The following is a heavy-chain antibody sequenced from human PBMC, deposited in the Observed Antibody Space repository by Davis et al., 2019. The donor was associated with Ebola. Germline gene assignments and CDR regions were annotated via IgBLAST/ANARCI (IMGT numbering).Heavy chain of an antibody. CDR3: ARVIAAAAPYYFDY. CDR2: TYYRSKWYN. D-gene: IGHD6-25*01. CDR1: GDSVSSNSGA. V-gene: IGHV6-1*01. J-gene: IGHJ4*02. Sequence: HSQTLSLTCAISGDSVSSNSGAWNWIRQSPSRGLEWLGRTYYRSKWYNDYALSVRGRITINPDTSKNQFSLQLNSVTPEDTAVYYCARVIAAAAPYYFDYWGQGTLVTVSS.